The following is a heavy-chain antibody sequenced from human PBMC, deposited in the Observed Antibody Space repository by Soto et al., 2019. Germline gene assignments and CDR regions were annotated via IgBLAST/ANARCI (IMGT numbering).Heavy chain of an antibody. CDR2: IKQGGSEK. CDR1: GFTLSSYW. D-gene: IGHD4-17*01. CDR3: ASLTVTSALGEYFQH. Sequence: PGGSLRLSCAASGFTLSSYWMSWVRQAPGKGLEWVANIKQGGSEKYYVDSVKGRFTISRDTAKNSLYLQMNSLRAEDTAVYYCASLTVTSALGEYFQHWGQGTLVTVSS. J-gene: IGHJ1*01. V-gene: IGHV3-7*01.